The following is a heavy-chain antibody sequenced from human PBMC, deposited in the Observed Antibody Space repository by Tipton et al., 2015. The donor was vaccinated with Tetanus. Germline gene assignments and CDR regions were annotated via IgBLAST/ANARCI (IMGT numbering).Heavy chain of an antibody. CDR3: ARATEHDIMTGYDN. Sequence: QVQLVQSGAEVKKPGSSVKVSCKASGDTFSSYAISWMRQAPGQGLGRMGGIIPSLGSTTYAPKFQGRITITADEVTTTAYMEVSSLTSEDTAVFYCARATEHDIMTGYDNWGPGTQVTVSS. V-gene: IGHV1-69*01. J-gene: IGHJ4*02. CDR1: GDTFSSYA. CDR2: IIPSLGST. D-gene: IGHD3-9*01.